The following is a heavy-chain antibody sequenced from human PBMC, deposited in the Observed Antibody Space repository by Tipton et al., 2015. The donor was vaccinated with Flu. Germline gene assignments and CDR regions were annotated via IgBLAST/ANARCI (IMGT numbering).Heavy chain of an antibody. V-gene: IGHV4-4*07. CDR2: FYGAGIT. D-gene: IGHD6-13*01. J-gene: IGHJ4*02. Sequence: TLSLTCTVSGDSISGFYWNWIRQPAGKGLEWIGHFYGAGITDYNPSLKSRAFLSMDPSKNQFYLTLHSVTAADTAVYYCARGVGTSWFTTKWGQGTHVTVS. CDR3: ARGVGTSWFTTK. CDR1: GDSISGFY.